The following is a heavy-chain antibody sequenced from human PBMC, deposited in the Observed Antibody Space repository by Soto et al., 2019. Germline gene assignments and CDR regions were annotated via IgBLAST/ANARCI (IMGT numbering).Heavy chain of an antibody. CDR2: MSHDGSST. V-gene: IGHV3-30-3*01. Sequence: GGSLRLSCAASGFIFNTYAMHWVRQAPGKGLEWVAVMSHDGSSTYYADSVKGRFTISRDNSKNTLYLQMNSLRTEDTAVYYCARPGSGYDIGAGHYFCYYHAMDVWGQGTTVTVSS. CDR3: ARPGSGYDIGAGHYFCYYHAMDV. J-gene: IGHJ6*02. D-gene: IGHD3-9*01. CDR1: GFIFNTYA.